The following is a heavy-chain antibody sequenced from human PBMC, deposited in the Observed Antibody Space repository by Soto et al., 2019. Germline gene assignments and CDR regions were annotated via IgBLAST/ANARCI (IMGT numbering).Heavy chain of an antibody. Sequence: ASGKVACNASGYTFFNYGIYSLRHAPGQGLEWLGWFSTYNGDTNYAQKLHDRVTMTTHTSTNTASMELRSLKSDDTAVYYCARGHFDFWSGHPNEYWAQGTSDTVSS. CDR2: FSTYNGDT. V-gene: IGHV1-18*04. D-gene: IGHD3-3*01. CDR3: ARGHFDFWSGHPNEY. CDR1: GYTFFNYG. J-gene: IGHJ4*02.